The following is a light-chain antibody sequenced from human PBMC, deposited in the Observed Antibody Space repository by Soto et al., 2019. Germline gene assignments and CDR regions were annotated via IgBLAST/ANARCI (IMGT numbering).Light chain of an antibody. Sequence: EIVLTQSPGTLSLSPGERATLSCRASQSASTSSLAWYQQKPGQAPRLLIYGASNRATGIPDRVCASGSGADFTLSISRLEPEDFAMYYCQQYGSSPYTFGQGTKLAIK. V-gene: IGKV3-20*01. CDR2: GAS. J-gene: IGKJ2*01. CDR1: QSASTSS. CDR3: QQYGSSPYT.